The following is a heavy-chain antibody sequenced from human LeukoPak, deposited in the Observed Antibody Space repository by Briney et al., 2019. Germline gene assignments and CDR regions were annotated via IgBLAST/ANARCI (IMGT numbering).Heavy chain of an antibody. Sequence: TGGSLRLSCAASGFTFSSYDLHWVRQAPGKGLEWVAVISYEGGTQHYADSVKGRFIISRDNPRNTLYLQMNILRTEDTAVYYCAKEGTPQVSTWYDLWGQGTQVIVSS. J-gene: IGHJ5*02. CDR3: AKEGTPQVSTWYDL. D-gene: IGHD3-10*01. CDR1: GFTFSSYD. CDR2: ISYEGGTQ. V-gene: IGHV3-30*18.